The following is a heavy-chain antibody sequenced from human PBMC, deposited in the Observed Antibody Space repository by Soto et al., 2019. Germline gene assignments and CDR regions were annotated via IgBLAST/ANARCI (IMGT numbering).Heavy chain of an antibody. D-gene: IGHD4-17*01. J-gene: IGHJ6*02. CDR1: GGSFSGYY. Sequence: QVQLQQWGAGLLKPSETLSLTCAVYGGSFSGYYWSWIRQPPGKGLEWIGEINHSGSTNYNPSLKSRVTISVDTSKNQFSLKLSSVTAADTAVYYCARRFLNYGDYVYYGIDVWGQGTTVTVSS. V-gene: IGHV4-34*01. CDR3: ARRFLNYGDYVYYGIDV. CDR2: INHSGST.